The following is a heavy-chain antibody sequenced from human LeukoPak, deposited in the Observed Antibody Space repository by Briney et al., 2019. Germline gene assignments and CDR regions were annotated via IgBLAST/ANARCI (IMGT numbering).Heavy chain of an antibody. D-gene: IGHD4-17*01. V-gene: IGHV3-21*01. CDR3: AREDYGDYAFDI. Sequence: GGSLRLSCAASGFTFSSYSMNWVRQAPGKGLEWVSSISSSSSYIYYADSVKGRFTISRDNAKNSLYLQMNSLRAEDTAVYYCAREDYGDYAFDIWGQGTMVTVSS. CDR2: ISSSSSYI. CDR1: GFTFSSYS. J-gene: IGHJ3*02.